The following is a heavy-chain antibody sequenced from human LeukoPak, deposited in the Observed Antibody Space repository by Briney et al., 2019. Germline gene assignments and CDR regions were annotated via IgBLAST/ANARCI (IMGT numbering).Heavy chain of an antibody. V-gene: IGHV1-2*02. D-gene: IGHD3-10*01. CDR3: ASYASGYNWLKA. J-gene: IGHJ5*02. Sequence: ASVKVSCKAPGYTFTDYNMPWVRQAPGQGLEWMGWIHPGTGDTNYAQRFQGRVTVTRDTSITTAYMELSSLKSDDTAVYYCASYASGYNWLKAWGQGTLVTVSS. CDR2: IHPGTGDT. CDR1: GYTFTDYN.